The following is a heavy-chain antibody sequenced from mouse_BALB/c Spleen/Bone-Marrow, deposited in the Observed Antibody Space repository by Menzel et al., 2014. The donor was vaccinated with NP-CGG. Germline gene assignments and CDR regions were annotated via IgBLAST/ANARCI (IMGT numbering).Heavy chain of an antibody. Sequence: VQLVESGAELVKPGASVKLSCKASGYTFTEYIIHWVKQRSGQGLEWIGWFYPGSGSIKYNEKFKDKATLTADKSSSTVYMELSRLTSEDSAVYFCAIHEENYYYGSSYDYAIDYWGQGTSVTVSS. V-gene: IGHV1-62-2*01. D-gene: IGHD1-1*01. CDR3: AIHEENYYYGSSYDYAIDY. J-gene: IGHJ4*01. CDR1: GYTFTEYI. CDR2: FYPGSGSI.